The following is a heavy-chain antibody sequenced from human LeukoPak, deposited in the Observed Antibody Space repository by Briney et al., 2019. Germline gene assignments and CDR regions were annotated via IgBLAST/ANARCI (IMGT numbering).Heavy chain of an antibody. CDR3: AGRDPINYYFDF. Sequence: SDTLSLTCTVSGRSINSYYWTWIRQPPAKGLEWIGYIYYSGSTNYHPSLASRVTISVNGSKNQLPLKVKSVGPQDTARYYCAGRDPINYYFDFWGEGTVVSVSS. D-gene: IGHD1-26*01. V-gene: IGHV4-59*08. CDR2: IYYSGST. J-gene: IGHJ4*02. CDR1: GRSINSYY.